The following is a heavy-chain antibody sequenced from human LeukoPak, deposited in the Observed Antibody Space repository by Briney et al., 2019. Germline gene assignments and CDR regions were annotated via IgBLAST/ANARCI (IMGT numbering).Heavy chain of an antibody. D-gene: IGHD3-10*01. V-gene: IGHV4-39*01. CDR1: GGSISSTNYY. CDR3: ARRVDYYGSGSYYFDY. J-gene: IGHJ4*02. CDR2: IYYSGST. Sequence: SETLSLTCTVSGGSISSTNYYWGWIRQPPGKGLEWIGSIYYSGSTYYNPSLKSRVTVSVDTSKNQFSLRLSSVTAADTAVYYCARRVDYYGSGSYYFDYWGQGTLVTVSS.